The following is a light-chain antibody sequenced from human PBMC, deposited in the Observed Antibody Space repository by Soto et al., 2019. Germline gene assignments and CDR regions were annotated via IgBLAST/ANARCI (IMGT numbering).Light chain of an antibody. CDR1: QSVSSRY. V-gene: IGKV3-20*01. CDR2: ATS. CDR3: QQYGSSLST. J-gene: IGKJ1*01. Sequence: EIVLTQSPGTLSLSPGETAALSCRASQSVSSRYLAWYQQKSGQAPRLLIYATSSRATDVPDRFIGYGSGTDFTLTISGLEPEDFAVYYCQQYGSSLSTFGQGTKVDIK.